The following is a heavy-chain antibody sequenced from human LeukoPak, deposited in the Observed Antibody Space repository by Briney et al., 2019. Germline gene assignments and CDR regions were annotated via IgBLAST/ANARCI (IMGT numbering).Heavy chain of an antibody. CDR3: ASGVNYYYYYMDV. D-gene: IGHD3-3*01. J-gene: IGHJ6*03. V-gene: IGHV4-39*07. CDR2: IYYSGST. CDR1: GGSISSYY. Sequence: SETLSLTCTVSGGSISSYYWSWIRQPPGKGLEWIGSIYYSGSTYYNPSLKSRVTISVDTSKNQFSLKLSSVTAADTAVYYCASGVNYYYYYMDVWGKGTTVTVSS.